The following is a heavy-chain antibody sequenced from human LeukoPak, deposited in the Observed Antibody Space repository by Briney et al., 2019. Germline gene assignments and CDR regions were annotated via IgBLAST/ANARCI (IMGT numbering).Heavy chain of an antibody. J-gene: IGHJ4*02. CDR1: GFSFSTYW. CDR3: ARCGASRGVPWELLCHYFDY. D-gene: IGHD1-26*01. CDR2: IKPDGSEK. V-gene: IGHV3-7*05. Sequence: GGSLRLSCAASGFSFSTYWMSWVRQAPGKGLEWVANIKPDGSEKYYVASVKGRFTISRDNAKNSLYLQMNSLRAEDTAVYYCARCGASRGVPWELLCHYFDYWGQGTLVTVSS.